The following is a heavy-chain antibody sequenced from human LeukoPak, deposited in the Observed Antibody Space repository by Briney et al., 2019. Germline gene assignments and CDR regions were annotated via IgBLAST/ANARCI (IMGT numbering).Heavy chain of an antibody. CDR2: IKPNNGDT. V-gene: IGHV1-2*06. D-gene: IGHD1-14*01. CDR1: GYTFTAFH. Sequence: ASVNVSCEASGYTFTAFHLHWVRQAPGQGLEWMGRIKPNNGDTSYAQKFQGRVTMTRDTSLSTIYMELNSLRSDDTAVYYCARGYNSGYEYWGQGTLVTVSS. CDR3: ARGYNSGYEY. J-gene: IGHJ4*02.